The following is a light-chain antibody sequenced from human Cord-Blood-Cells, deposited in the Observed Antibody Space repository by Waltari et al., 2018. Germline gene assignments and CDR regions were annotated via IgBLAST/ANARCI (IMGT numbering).Light chain of an antibody. CDR1: SSNIGAGYD. V-gene: IGLV1-40*01. CDR3: QSYDSSLSGSV. Sequence: QSVLTQPPSVSGAPGQRCTISCTGSSSNIGAGYDVHWYQQLPGTAPKLLIYGNANRPSGVPDRFSGSKSGTSASLAITELQAEDEADYYCQSYDSSLSGSVFGGGTKLTVL. CDR2: GNA. J-gene: IGLJ3*02.